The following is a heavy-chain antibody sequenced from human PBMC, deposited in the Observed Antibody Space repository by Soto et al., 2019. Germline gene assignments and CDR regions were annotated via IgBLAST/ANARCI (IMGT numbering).Heavy chain of an antibody. CDR3: ARRYGGTFDY. CDR1: GGYISSYY. V-gene: IGHV4-59*08. D-gene: IGHD2-15*01. J-gene: IGHJ4*02. Sequence: PSETLSLTCTVSGGYISSYYWSWIRQPPGRGLEWIGYISYSGSTNYNPSLKSRVTISVDTSKNQFSLKLSSVTAADTAVYYCARRYGGTFDYWGQGTLVTVSS. CDR2: ISYSGST.